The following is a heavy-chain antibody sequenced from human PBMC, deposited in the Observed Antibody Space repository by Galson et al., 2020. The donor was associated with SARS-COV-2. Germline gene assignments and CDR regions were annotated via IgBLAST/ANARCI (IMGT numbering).Heavy chain of an antibody. D-gene: IGHD6-19*01. CDR3: ARVGMIAVAIDAFDV. CDR1: GYSFTSYW. Sequence: GESLKISCQSFGYSFTSYWIGWVRQMPGKGLEWMGNIYPGDSDTRYSPSFQGQVTISVDKSISTAYLQWSSLKASDTAIYYCARVGMIAVAIDAFDVWGQGTMVSVSS. J-gene: IGHJ3*01. CDR2: IYPGDSDT. V-gene: IGHV5-51*01.